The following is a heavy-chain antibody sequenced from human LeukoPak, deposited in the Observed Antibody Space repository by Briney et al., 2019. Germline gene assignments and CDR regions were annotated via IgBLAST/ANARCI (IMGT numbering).Heavy chain of an antibody. D-gene: IGHD3-9*01. J-gene: IGHJ4*02. CDR1: GYAFDSYG. CDR3: ARDILTGNALGH. CDR2: ISTYNGNT. V-gene: IGHV1-18*04. Sequence: ASVKVSCKASGYAFDSYGLTWVRQAPGQGPEWMGWISTYNGNTICAQKFQGRVSMTTDTSTKTAYMEVRSLRSDDTAVYFCARDILTGNALGHWGQGTQVTVSS.